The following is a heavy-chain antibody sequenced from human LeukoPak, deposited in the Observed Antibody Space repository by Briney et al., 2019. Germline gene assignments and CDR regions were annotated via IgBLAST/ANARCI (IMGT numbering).Heavy chain of an antibody. Sequence: GGSLRLSCAASGFTFSSYWMHWVRQAPGKGLVWVSRINTDGSSTNYADSVKGRFTIPRDNAKNTLYLQMNSLRAEDTAVYYCARAPAAYFDYWGQGTLVTVSS. D-gene: IGHD2-2*01. V-gene: IGHV3-74*01. CDR3: ARAPAAYFDY. J-gene: IGHJ4*02. CDR2: INTDGSST. CDR1: GFTFSSYW.